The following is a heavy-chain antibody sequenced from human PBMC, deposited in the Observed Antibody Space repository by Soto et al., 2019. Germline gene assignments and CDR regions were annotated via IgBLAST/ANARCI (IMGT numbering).Heavy chain of an antibody. J-gene: IGHJ6*02. CDR3: ARSTASSSLGWHYFYYYYGMDV. CDR1: GGTFSSYA. CDR2: IIPIFGTA. D-gene: IGHD6-6*01. V-gene: IGHV1-69*06. Sequence: QVQLVQYGAEVKKPGSSVKVSCKASGGTFSSYAISWVRQAPGQGLEWMGGIIPIFGTANYEQKFQGRVTITADKSTSTAYIELSSLRSEDTAVYYCARSTASSSLGWHYFYYYYGMDVWGQGTTVTVSS.